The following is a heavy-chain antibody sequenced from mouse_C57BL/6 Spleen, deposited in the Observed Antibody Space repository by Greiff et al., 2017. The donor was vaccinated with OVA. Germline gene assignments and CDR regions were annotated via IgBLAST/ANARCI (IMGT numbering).Heavy chain of an antibody. J-gene: IGHJ1*03. CDR1: GFTFSDYY. Sequence: DVHLVASWGGLVQPGGSLKLSCAASGFTFSDYYMYWVRQTPEKRLEWVAYISNGGGSTYYPATVKGRFTISRDNAKNTLYLQMSRLKSEDTAMYYCARLGQKEGSYDYHWYFDVWGTGTTVTVSS. V-gene: IGHV5-12*01. CDR3: ARLGQKEGSYDYHWYFDV. D-gene: IGHD2-4*01. CDR2: ISNGGGST.